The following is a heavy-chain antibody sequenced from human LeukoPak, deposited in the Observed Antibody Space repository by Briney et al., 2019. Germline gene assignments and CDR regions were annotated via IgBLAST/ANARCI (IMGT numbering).Heavy chain of an antibody. CDR2: IYHSGST. V-gene: IGHV4-59*08. D-gene: IGHD6-13*01. J-gene: IGHJ4*02. CDR3: ARSGYSSSWYYGFDY. CDR1: GGSISSYY. Sequence: SETLSLTCTVSGGSISSYYWSWIRQPPGKGLEWIGSIYHSGSTYYNPSLKSRVTISVDTSKNQFSLKLSSVTAADTAVYYCARSGYSSSWYYGFDYWGQGTLVTVSS.